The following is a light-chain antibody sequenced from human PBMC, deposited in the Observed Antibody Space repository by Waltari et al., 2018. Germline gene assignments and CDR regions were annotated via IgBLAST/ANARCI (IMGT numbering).Light chain of an antibody. CDR1: DSNLGSNT. J-gene: IGLJ2*01. CDR3: AAWDNSLNGPV. V-gene: IGLV1-44*01. Sequence: QSVLTQPPSASGTPGQRITISCSGGDSNLGSNTVNWYQQVPGTAPKLLIHINNKRPSGVPDRFSGSKSGTSASLAINGLQSEDEADYYCAAWDNSLNGPVFGGGTKLTVL. CDR2: INN.